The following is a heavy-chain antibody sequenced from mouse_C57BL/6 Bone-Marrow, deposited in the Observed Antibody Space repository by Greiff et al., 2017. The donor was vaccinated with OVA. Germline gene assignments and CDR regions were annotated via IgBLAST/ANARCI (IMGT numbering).Heavy chain of an antibody. J-gene: IGHJ3*01. CDR3: ARWGYYGSSQAGFAY. D-gene: IGHD1-1*01. V-gene: IGHV1-64*01. Sequence: QVQLQQPGAELVKPGASVKLSCKASGYTFTSYWMHWVKQRPGQGLEWIGMIHPNSGSTNYNEKFKSKATLTVDKSSSTAYMQLSSLTSEDSAVYYGARWGYYGSSQAGFAYWGQGTLVTVSA. CDR1: GYTFTSYW. CDR2: IHPNSGST.